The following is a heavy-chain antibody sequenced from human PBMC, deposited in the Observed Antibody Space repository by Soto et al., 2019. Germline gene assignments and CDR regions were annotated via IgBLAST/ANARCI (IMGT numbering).Heavy chain of an antibody. V-gene: IGHV3-7*03. Sequence: GGSLRLSCAASGFTFSSYWMSWVRQAPGKWLEWVATINQNGGGKYYVDSVKGRFTISRDNAKNSLYLQMNSLRAEDTAVYYCARGDASSGWYFHFDYWGQGXLVTVYS. CDR3: ARGDASSGWYFHFDY. D-gene: IGHD6-19*01. CDR2: INQNGGGK. J-gene: IGHJ4*02. CDR1: GFTFSSYW.